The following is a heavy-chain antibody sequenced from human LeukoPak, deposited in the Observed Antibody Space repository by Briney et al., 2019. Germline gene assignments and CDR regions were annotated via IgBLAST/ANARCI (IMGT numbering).Heavy chain of an antibody. CDR1: GYTFTGYY. D-gene: IGHD3-10*01. CDR3: ARGSGSRGGFDY. J-gene: IGHJ4*02. V-gene: IGHV1-2*02. CDR2: INPNSGGT. Sequence: ASVKVSCKASGYTFTGYYMHWVRQAPGQGLEWMGWINPNSGGTNYAQKFQGRVTMTRDTSISTAYMELSSLRYEDTAVYYCARGSGSRGGFDYWGQGTLVTVSS.